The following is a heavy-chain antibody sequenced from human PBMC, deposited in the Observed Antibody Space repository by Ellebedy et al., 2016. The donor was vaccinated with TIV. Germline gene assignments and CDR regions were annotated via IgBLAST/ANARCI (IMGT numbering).Heavy chain of an antibody. CDR2: INHSGST. Sequence: SQTLSLTCAVYGGSFSGYYWSWIRQPPGKGLEWIGEINHSGSTNYNPSLKSRVTISVDTSKNQFSLKLSSVTAADTAVYYCARGGYSGYLAAFDIWGQGTMVTVSS. D-gene: IGHD5-12*01. J-gene: IGHJ3*02. CDR3: ARGGYSGYLAAFDI. V-gene: IGHV4-34*01. CDR1: GGSFSGYY.